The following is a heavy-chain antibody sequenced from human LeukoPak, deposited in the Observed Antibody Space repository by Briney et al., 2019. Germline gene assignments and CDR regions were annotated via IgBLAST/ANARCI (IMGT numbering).Heavy chain of an antibody. Sequence: SETLSLTCPVSGGSISGYYWSWIRQPPGKGLEWIGYIYYSGSTNYNPSLRSRLTISVDTSKNQFSLKLSSVTAADTAVYYCARHYVFVYGGSSFDYWGQGTLVTVSS. J-gene: IGHJ4*02. CDR2: IYYSGST. V-gene: IGHV4-59*08. D-gene: IGHD2-8*01. CDR1: GGSISGYY. CDR3: ARHYVFVYGGSSFDY.